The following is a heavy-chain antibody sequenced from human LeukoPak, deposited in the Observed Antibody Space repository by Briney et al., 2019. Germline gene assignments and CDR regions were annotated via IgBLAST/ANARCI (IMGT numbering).Heavy chain of an antibody. CDR2: INPSGGST. CDR3: AREPDPYDTVEGDDY. J-gene: IGHJ4*02. V-gene: IGHV1-46*01. CDR1: GYTFTSYY. D-gene: IGHD3-22*01. Sequence: ASVKVSCKASGYTFTSYYMHWVRQAPAQGLEWMGIINPSGGSTSYAQKFQGRVTMTRDTSTSTVYMELSSLRSEDTAVYYCAREPDPYDTVEGDDYWGQGTLVTVSS.